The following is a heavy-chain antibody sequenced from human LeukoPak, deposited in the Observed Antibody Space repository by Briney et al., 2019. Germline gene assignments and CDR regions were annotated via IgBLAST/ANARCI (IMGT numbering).Heavy chain of an antibody. V-gene: IGHV3-7*01. CDR1: GFTFSDYW. D-gene: IGHD3-3*01. CDR2: IKQDGSGK. Sequence: GGSLRLSCAAAGFTFSDYWMSWVRQVPGKGLEWVATIKQDGSGKYYVDSVKGRFTISRHNAKNSLYLQMNSLRAEDTAVYYCARDYKSPDFWSGYPPYHFDHWGQGTLVTVSS. J-gene: IGHJ4*02. CDR3: ARDYKSPDFWSGYPPYHFDH.